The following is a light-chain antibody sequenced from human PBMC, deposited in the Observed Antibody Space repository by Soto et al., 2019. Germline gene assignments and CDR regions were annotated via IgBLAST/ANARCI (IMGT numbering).Light chain of an antibody. CDR2: EDN. CDR3: QSYDSSNHGV. Sequence: FMLTQPHSVSESPGKTVTISCTRSSGSIASNYVQWYQQRPGSAPTTVIYEDNQRPSGVPDRFSGSIDSSSNSASLTISGLKTEDEAAYYCQSYDSSNHGVFGGGTKLTVL. V-gene: IGLV6-57*03. J-gene: IGLJ2*01. CDR1: SGSIASNY.